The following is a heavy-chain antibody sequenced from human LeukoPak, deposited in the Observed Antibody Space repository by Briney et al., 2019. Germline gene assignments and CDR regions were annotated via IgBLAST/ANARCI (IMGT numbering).Heavy chain of an antibody. D-gene: IGHD4-23*01. Sequence: SVTVSCKASGGTLSSYAISWVRQAPGQGLEWMGGIIPIFGTANYAQRFQGRVTITADKSTSTAYMALSSLRSEDTAVYYCARVGGGNSPFYYYYYYMDVWGKGTTVTVSS. CDR1: GGTLSSYA. CDR3: ARVGGGNSPFYYYYYYMDV. CDR2: IIPIFGTA. J-gene: IGHJ6*03. V-gene: IGHV1-69*06.